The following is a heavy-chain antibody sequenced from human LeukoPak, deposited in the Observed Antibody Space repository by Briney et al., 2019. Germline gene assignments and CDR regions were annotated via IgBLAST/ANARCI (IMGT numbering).Heavy chain of an antibody. J-gene: IGHJ4*02. CDR3: ARQSITIFGVVILFDY. D-gene: IGHD3-3*01. CDR2: INPSGGST. Sequence: ASVKVSCKASGYTFTSYYMHWVRQAPGQGLEWMGIINPSGGSTSYAQKFQGRVTMTRDTSTSTVYMELSSLRSEDTAVYYCARQSITIFGVVILFDYWGQGTLVTVCS. V-gene: IGHV1-46*01. CDR1: GYTFTSYY.